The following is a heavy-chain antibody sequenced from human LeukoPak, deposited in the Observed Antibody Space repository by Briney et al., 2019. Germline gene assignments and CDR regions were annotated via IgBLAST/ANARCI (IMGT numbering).Heavy chain of an antibody. Sequence: ASVKVSCKASGYNFRNYGIGWVRQAPRQGLEWMGWITAGNGNTNYAQKVQGRVTMTTDTSTSTAYMELRSLRSDDTAVYFCARDSARGYSYGYNAFDIWSQGTLVTVSS. CDR1: GYNFRNYG. CDR3: ARDSARGYSYGYNAFDI. CDR2: ITAGNGNT. J-gene: IGHJ3*02. V-gene: IGHV1-18*01. D-gene: IGHD5-18*01.